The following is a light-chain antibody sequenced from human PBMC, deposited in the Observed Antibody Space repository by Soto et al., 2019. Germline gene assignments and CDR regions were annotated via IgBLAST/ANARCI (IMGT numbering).Light chain of an antibody. Sequence: EIVLTQSPGTLSLSPGERVTLSCRASQSVYRNYLAWYQQKHGQAPRLLIYGASSRATGIPDRFSARASGTEFPRTISRLDTEDFAVYYWQQYGSSPYTFGPGTKVDIK. CDR1: QSVYRNY. J-gene: IGKJ3*01. CDR3: QQYGSSPYT. CDR2: GAS. V-gene: IGKV3-20*01.